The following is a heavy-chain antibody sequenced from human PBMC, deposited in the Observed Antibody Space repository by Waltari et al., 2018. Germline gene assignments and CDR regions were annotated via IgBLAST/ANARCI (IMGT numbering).Heavy chain of an antibody. Sequence: EVQLLESGGGLVQPGGSLRLSCAASGFTFSTYYMSWFRQAPGKGLEGVSAIIPGSANIYYADSVKGRFTVSRDNSKNTLYLQMDSLRADDTAVYYCANSRGLYWGQGTLVIVSS. CDR2: IIPGSANI. CDR1: GFTFSTYY. V-gene: IGHV3-23*01. J-gene: IGHJ4*02. CDR3: ANSRGLY.